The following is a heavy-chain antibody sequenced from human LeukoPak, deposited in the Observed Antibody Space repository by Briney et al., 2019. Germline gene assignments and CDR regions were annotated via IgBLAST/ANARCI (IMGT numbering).Heavy chain of an antibody. V-gene: IGHV4-34*01. J-gene: IGHJ6*03. CDR3: ARDKPLWFGELLHAYYYFYMDV. D-gene: IGHD3-10*01. Sequence: SETLSLTCAVYGGSFSGYYWSWIRQPPGKGLEWIGEINHSGSTNYNPSLKSRVTISVDTSKNQFSLKLSSVTAADTAVYYCARDKPLWFGELLHAYYYFYMDVWGKGTTVTISS. CDR2: INHSGST. CDR1: GGSFSGYY.